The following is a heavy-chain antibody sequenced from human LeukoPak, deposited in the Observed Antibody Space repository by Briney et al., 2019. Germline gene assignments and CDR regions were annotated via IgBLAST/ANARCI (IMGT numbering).Heavy chain of an antibody. D-gene: IGHD6-13*01. CDR1: GGSISSGGYY. J-gene: IGHJ4*02. Sequence: SETLSLTCTVSGGSISSGGYYWSWIRQPPGKGLEWIGYIYHSGSTYYNPSLKSRVTISVDRSKNQFSLKLSSVTAADTAVYYCARLLGQQLRRDYWGQGTLVTVSS. V-gene: IGHV4-30-2*01. CDR2: IYHSGST. CDR3: ARLLGQQLRRDY.